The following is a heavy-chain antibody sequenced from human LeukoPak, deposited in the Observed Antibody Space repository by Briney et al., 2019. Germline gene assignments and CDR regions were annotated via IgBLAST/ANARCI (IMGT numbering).Heavy chain of an antibody. CDR2: IYSSGST. CDR3: ARSDGYGLIGI. CDR1: GESISSSSSY. J-gene: IGHJ3*02. Sequence: SETLSLTCTVSGESISSSSSYWGWIRQPPGKTLEWIGSIYSSGSTYYNPSLKSRVIILFDTAKNHFSLNLSSVTAADTAVYYCARSDGYGLIGIWGQGTMVTVSS. D-gene: IGHD3-10*01. V-gene: IGHV4-39*07.